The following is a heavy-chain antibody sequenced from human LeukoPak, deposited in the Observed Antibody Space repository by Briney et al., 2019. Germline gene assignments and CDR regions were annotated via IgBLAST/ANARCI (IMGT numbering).Heavy chain of an antibody. CDR3: ARDRVLLGRRFDY. J-gene: IGHJ4*02. Sequence: GASVKVSCKASGYTFTGYYMHWVRQAPGQGLEWMGRINPNSGGTNYAQKFQGRVTMTRDTSIRTAYMELRRLRSDDTAVYYCARDRVLLGRRFDYWGQGTLVTVSS. V-gene: IGHV1-2*06. CDR1: GYTFTGYY. CDR2: INPNSGGT. D-gene: IGHD1-26*01.